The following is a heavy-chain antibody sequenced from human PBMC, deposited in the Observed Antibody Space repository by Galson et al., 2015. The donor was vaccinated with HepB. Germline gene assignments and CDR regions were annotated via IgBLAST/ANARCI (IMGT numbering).Heavy chain of an antibody. CDR1: GGSISSYY. D-gene: IGHD3-10*01. J-gene: IGHJ5*02. CDR2: IYYSGST. Sequence: QVQLQGSGPGLVKPSETLSLTCTVSGGSISSYYWSWIRQPPGKGLEWIGYIYYSGSTNYNPSLKSRVTISVDTSKNQFSLKLSSVTAADTAVYYCARAFNYYGSGSYDVLWYDPWGQGTLVTVSS. V-gene: IGHV4-59*01. CDR3: ARAFNYYGSGSYDVLWYDP.